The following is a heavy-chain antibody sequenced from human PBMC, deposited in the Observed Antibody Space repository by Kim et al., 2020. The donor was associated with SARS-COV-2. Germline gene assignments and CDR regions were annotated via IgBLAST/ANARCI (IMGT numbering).Heavy chain of an antibody. CDR3: ARATPIAAARYYYGMDV. J-gene: IGHJ6*02. V-gene: IGHV1-18*04. Sequence: ASVKVSCKASGYTFTSYGISWVRQAPGQGLEWMGWISAYNGNTNYAQKLQGRVTMTTDTSTSTAYMELRSLRSDDTAVYYCARATPIAAARYYYGMDVWGQGTTVTVSS. CDR1: GYTFTSYG. CDR2: ISAYNGNT. D-gene: IGHD6-13*01.